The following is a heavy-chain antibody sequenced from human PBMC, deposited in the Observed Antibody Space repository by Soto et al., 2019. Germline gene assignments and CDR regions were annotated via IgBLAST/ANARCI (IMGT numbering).Heavy chain of an antibody. V-gene: IGHV4-59*08. CDR3: ARTYYYDSSGYPDAFDI. J-gene: IGHJ3*02. CDR1: GGSISSYY. D-gene: IGHD3-22*01. Sequence: PSETLSLTCTVSGGSISSYYWSWIRQPPGKGLEWIGYIYYSGSTNYNPSLKNRVNISVDTSKNQFSLKLSSVTAADTAVYYFARTYYYDSSGYPDAFDIWGQGTMVTVSS. CDR2: IYYSGST.